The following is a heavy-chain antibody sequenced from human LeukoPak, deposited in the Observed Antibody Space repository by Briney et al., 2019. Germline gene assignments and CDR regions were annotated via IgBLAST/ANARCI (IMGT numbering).Heavy chain of an antibody. CDR2: IYYSGST. Sequence: PSETLSLTCTVSGGSVSSGSYYWSWIRQPPGKGLEWIGYIYYSGSTNYNPSLKSRVTISVDTSKNQFSLKLCSVTAADTAVYYCARGYSNYFDYWGQGTLVTVSS. D-gene: IGHD4-11*01. V-gene: IGHV4-61*01. CDR1: GGSVSSGSYY. CDR3: ARGYSNYFDY. J-gene: IGHJ4*02.